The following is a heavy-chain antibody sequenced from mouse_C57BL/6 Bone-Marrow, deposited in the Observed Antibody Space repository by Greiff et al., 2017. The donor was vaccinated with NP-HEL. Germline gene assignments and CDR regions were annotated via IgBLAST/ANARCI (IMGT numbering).Heavy chain of an antibody. CDR2: IDPSDSYT. J-gene: IGHJ3*01. V-gene: IGHV1-59*01. CDR3: ARSGFAWLAY. D-gene: IGHD3-2*02. Sequence: VQLQQPGAELVRPGTSVKLSCKASGYTFTSYWMHWVKQRPGQGLEWIGVIDPSDSYTNYIQKFKGKATLTVDTSSSTAYMQLSSLTSEDSAVYCCARSGFAWLAYWGQGTLVTVSA. CDR1: GYTFTSYW.